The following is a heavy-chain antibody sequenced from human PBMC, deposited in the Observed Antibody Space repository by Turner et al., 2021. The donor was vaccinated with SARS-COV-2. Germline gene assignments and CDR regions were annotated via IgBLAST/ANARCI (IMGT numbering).Heavy chain of an antibody. D-gene: IGHD2-21*01. V-gene: IGHV3-48*01. CDR1: GFAFSDYY. Sequence: QLVESRGGLLQLGGSLRLSCVCSGFAFSDYYFNWVRQAPGMGLELVSNISSSTRTVYYADTVKGRFTIARDNDKKALYLKMSSLRVDDTAVYYCARDSVVRPTVRDDAFDIWGRGTMVTISS. J-gene: IGHJ3*02. CDR2: ISSSTRTV. CDR3: ARDSVVRPTVRDDAFDI.